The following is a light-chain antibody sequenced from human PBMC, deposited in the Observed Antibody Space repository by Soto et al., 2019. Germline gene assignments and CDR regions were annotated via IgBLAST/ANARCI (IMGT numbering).Light chain of an antibody. J-gene: IGLJ2*01. V-gene: IGLV1-40*01. Sequence: QSVLTQPPSVSGSPGQRVTISCTGGSTNIGAGYDVHWYQQLPGTAPKLLIYGNSNRPSGVSDRFSGSKSGTSASLAITGLQAEDEADYYCQSYDGSRSCSVFGGGTKLTVL. CDR2: GNS. CDR1: STNIGAGYD. CDR3: QSYDGSRSCSV.